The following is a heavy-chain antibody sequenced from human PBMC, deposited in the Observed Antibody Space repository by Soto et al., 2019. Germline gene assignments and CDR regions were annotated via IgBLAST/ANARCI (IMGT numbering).Heavy chain of an antibody. V-gene: IGHV4-31*03. CDR1: CGSISIGGYY. D-gene: IGHD2-15*01. J-gene: IGHJ6*02. CDR3: AMRGGYCSGGSCYPNYGMDV. CDR2: IYYSGST. Sequence: SETLSLTCTLSCGSISIGGYYWSWIRQHPGKGLGWIGYIYYSGSTYYNPSLKSRVTISVDTSKNQFSLKLRCVTAADTAVYYCAMRGGYCSGGSCYPNYGMDVWGPGTTVTGSS.